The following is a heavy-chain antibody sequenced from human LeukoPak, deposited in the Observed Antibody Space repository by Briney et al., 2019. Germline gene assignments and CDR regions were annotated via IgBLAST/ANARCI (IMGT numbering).Heavy chain of an antibody. Sequence: SETLSLTCTVSGGSISSSSYYWGWIRQPPGKGLEWIGSIYYGGSTYYNPSLKSRVTISVDTSKNQFSLKLSSVTAADTAVYYCARHTDYGSGSFALDYWGQGTLVTVSS. CDR1: GGSISSSSYY. V-gene: IGHV4-39*01. J-gene: IGHJ4*02. CDR2: IYYGGST. CDR3: ARHTDYGSGSFALDY. D-gene: IGHD3-10*01.